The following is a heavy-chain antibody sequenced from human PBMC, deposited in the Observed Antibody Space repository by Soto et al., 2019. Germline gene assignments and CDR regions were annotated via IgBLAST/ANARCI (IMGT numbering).Heavy chain of an antibody. V-gene: IGHV3-53*01. J-gene: IGHJ6*02. D-gene: IGHD3-3*01. CDR3: ARASDLLHAYFGMDV. CDR2: IYSGTNT. CDR1: GISISSSY. Sequence: PGGSLRLSCAASGISISSSYMSWVRQAPGKGLEWVSLIYSGTNTYYEASVKGRFTISRDTSKNTLYLQMNRLRAEDTAVYYCARASDLLHAYFGMDVWGQGTTVTVSS.